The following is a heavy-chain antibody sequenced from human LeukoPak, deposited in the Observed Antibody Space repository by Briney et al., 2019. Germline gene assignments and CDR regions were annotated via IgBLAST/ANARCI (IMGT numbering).Heavy chain of an antibody. CDR1: GFSFSSYE. CDR2: IYDSGST. D-gene: IGHD4-17*01. Sequence: GSLRLSCAASGFSFSSYEMNWVRQAPGKGLEWIGSIYDSGSTYYNPSLKSRVTISVDTSKNQFSLKLSSVTAADTAVYYCARQAYGHYGGYWGQGTLVTVSS. V-gene: IGHV4-39*01. CDR3: ARQAYGHYGGY. J-gene: IGHJ4*02.